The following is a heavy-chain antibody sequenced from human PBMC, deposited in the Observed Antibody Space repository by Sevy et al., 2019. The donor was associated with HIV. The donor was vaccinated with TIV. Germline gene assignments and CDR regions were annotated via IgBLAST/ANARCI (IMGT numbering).Heavy chain of an antibody. J-gene: IGHJ6*02. CDR3: ARDNYYGSGSSYYYYGMDV. V-gene: IGHV3-48*01. D-gene: IGHD3-10*01. Sequence: GGSLRLSCIGSGFSFSYYGIHWVRQAPGKGLEWVSYISSSSSTIYYADSVKGRFTISRDNAKNSLYLQMNSLRAEDTAVYYCARDNYYGSGSSYYYYGMDVWGQGTTVTVSS. CDR2: ISSSSSTI. CDR1: GFSFSYYG.